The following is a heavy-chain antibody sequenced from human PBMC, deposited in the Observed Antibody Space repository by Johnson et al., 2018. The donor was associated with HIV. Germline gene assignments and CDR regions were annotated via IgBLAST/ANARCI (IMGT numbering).Heavy chain of an antibody. CDR1: GFTFSDYY. CDR2: ISSSGSTI. Sequence: QVQLVESGGGVVQPGRSLRLSCAASGFTFSDYYMSWIRQAPGKGLEWVSYISSSGSTIYYADSVKGRFTISRDNAKNSLYLQVNSLRPEDTAVYYCAKNNQGWGLLPVDAFDIWGQGTLITVSS. J-gene: IGHJ3*02. CDR3: AKNNQGWGLLPVDAFDI. D-gene: IGHD1-26*01. V-gene: IGHV3-11*04.